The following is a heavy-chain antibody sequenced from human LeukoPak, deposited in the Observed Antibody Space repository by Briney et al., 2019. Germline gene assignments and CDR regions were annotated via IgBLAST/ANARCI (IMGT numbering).Heavy chain of an antibody. CDR1: GESFSGHY. D-gene: IGHD3-10*01. CDR2: IYTNGSP. CDR3: ARWYSGPFDY. Sequence: PSETLSLTCAVYGESFSGHYWSWIRQPAGKGLEWIGHIYTNGSPNYNPSLRGRVTMSVDTSKNQFSLKLSSVTAADTAVYYCARWYSGPFDYWGQGILVTVSS. J-gene: IGHJ4*02. V-gene: IGHV4-59*10.